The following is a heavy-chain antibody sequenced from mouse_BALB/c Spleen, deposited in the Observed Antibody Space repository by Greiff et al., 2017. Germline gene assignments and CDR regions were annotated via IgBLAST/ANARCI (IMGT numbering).Heavy chain of an antibody. V-gene: IGHV5-6-5*01. CDR2: ISSGGST. CDR3: ARVSYYGNLAWFAY. Sequence: EVQRVESGGGLVKPGGSLKLSCAASGFTFSSYAMSWVRQTPEKRLEWVASISSGGSTYYPDSVKGRFTISRDNARNILYLQMSSLRSEDTAMYYCARVSYYGNLAWFAYWGQGTLVTVSA. J-gene: IGHJ3*01. D-gene: IGHD2-10*01. CDR1: GFTFSSYA.